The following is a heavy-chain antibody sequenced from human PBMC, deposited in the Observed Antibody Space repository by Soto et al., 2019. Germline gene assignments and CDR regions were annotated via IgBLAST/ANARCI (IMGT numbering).Heavy chain of an antibody. Sequence: QVQLQQWGAGLLNPSETLSLTCAVYGWSFSGYQWSWIRQTQGKVLEWIGEINDSGNINYNPSLKSPVTIFLDTPSKPTSRKLSSVPAADTAVYYCAIGLILSFGELSRRGGYYYYMDVWGKGTTVIVSS. CDR3: AIGLILSFGELSRRGGYYYYMDV. D-gene: IGHD3-10*01. V-gene: IGHV4-34*01. CDR1: GWSFSGYQ. J-gene: IGHJ6*03. CDR2: INDSGNI.